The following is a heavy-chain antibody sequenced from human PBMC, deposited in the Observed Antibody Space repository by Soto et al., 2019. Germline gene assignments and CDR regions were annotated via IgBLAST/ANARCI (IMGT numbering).Heavy chain of an antibody. D-gene: IGHD2-8*02. CDR1: GFTFSSYA. V-gene: IGHV3-23*01. Sequence: EVQLLESGGGLVQPGGSLRLSCAASGFTFSSYAMSWVRQAPGKGLEWVSAISGSGGSTYYADSVKGRFTISRDNSKNRLYLQMNSLRAEATAVYYCVKDKARRESLVFDFWGKGTMVTLSS. CDR3: VKDKARRESLVFDF. J-gene: IGHJ3*01. CDR2: ISGSGGST.